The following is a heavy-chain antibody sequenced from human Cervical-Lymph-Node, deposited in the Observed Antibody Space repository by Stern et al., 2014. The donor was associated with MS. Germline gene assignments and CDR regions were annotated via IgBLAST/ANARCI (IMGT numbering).Heavy chain of an antibody. CDR2: INPRGGRT. CDR1: GYNFTTYY. CDR3: AIIEGWNGMDV. D-gene: IGHD1-26*01. J-gene: IGHJ6*02. V-gene: IGHV1-46*01. Sequence: QLVQSGAEVKKPGASVRLSCKASGYNFTTYYMHWVRQAPGQVLEWMGIINPRGGRTSYAQKLLGRVIMARDTSTSTVYMELSSLRSEDTAVYYCAIIEGWNGMDVWGQGTTVIASS.